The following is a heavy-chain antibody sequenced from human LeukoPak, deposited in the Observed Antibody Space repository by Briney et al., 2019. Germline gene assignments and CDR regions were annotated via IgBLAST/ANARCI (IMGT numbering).Heavy chain of an antibody. V-gene: IGHV4-31*03. D-gene: IGHD6-25*01. CDR2: IYYSGST. CDR3: ASSSGDWFDP. J-gene: IGHJ5*02. Sequence: SETLPLTCTVSGGSISSGGYYWSWIRQHPGKGLEWIGYIYYSGSTYYNPSLKSRVTISVDTSKNRFSLKLSSVTAADTAVYYCASSSGDWFDPWGQGTLVTVSS. CDR1: GGSISSGGYY.